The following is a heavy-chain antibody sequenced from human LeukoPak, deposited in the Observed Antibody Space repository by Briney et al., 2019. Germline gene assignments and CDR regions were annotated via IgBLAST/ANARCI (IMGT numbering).Heavy chain of an antibody. CDR2: IWYDGTNK. Sequence: PGGSLRLSCAASGFNFSTYGMHWVRQAPGKGLEWVAVIWYDGTNKYYTDSVKGRFTIPRDTSKNTLFLQMNSLRVEDTAVYYCAAAWKEGWLDPWGQGTLVTVSS. CDR3: AAAWKEGWLDP. D-gene: IGHD1-1*01. J-gene: IGHJ5*02. V-gene: IGHV3-33*01. CDR1: GFNFSTYG.